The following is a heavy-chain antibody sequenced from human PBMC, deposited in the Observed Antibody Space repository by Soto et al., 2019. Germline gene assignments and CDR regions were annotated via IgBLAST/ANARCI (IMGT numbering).Heavy chain of an antibody. V-gene: IGHV3-30-3*01. CDR3: AKDGGFDYGFWYFDI. CDR1: GFTFSGYT. CDR2: ISSGGSTK. D-gene: IGHD4-17*01. Sequence: QVQLVESGGGVVQPGRSLRLSCAASGFTFSGYTMHWVRQAPGKGLEWVAVISSGGSTKYYADSVKGRFTISRDNSKNTLFLQMNSLRAADTAVYYCAKDGGFDYGFWYFDIWGRGNLVSVSS. J-gene: IGHJ2*01.